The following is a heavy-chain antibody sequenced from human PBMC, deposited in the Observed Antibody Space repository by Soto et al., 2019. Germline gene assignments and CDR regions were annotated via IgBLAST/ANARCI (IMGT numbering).Heavy chain of an antibody. D-gene: IGHD1-26*01. J-gene: IGHJ4*02. CDR2: ISGDGSTT. CDR1: GFTFSSYW. CDR3: VRGGVDY. V-gene: IGHV3-74*01. Sequence: EVQLVESGGGLVQPGGSLRLSCAASGFTFSSYWMHWVRQAPGKGLVWVSRISGDGSTTTFVDSVKRRFTISRDNAKNTLYLQMNSLRAEDTAVYYCVRGGVDYWGQGTLVTVSS.